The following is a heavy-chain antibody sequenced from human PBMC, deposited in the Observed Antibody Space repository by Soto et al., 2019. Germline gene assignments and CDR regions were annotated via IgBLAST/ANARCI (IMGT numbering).Heavy chain of an antibody. CDR2: ISAYNGNT. CDR1: GYTFTSYG. D-gene: IGHD2-2*01. CDR3: AREGLVLVPSTVNSDYYYYAMDV. J-gene: IGHJ6*02. V-gene: IGHV1-18*01. Sequence: ASVKVSCKASGYTFTSYGISWVRQAPGQGLEWMGWISAYNGNTNYAQKLQGRVTMTTDTSTSTAYMELSSLRSEDTAVYYCAREGLVLVPSTVNSDYYYYAMDVWGQGTTVTVSS.